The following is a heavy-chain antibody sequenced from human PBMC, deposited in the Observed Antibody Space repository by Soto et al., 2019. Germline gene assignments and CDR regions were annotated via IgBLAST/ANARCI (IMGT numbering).Heavy chain of an antibody. CDR3: ARDYREQWPLGYYGMDV. CDR2: ISAYNGNT. D-gene: IGHD6-19*01. V-gene: IGHV1-18*04. J-gene: IGHJ6*02. Sequence: GASVKVSCKASGYTFTSYGISWVRQAPGQGLEWMGWISAYNGNTNYAQKLQGRVTMTTDTSTSTAYMELRSLRSDDTAVYYCARDYREQWPLGYYGMDVWGQGTTVTVSS. CDR1: GYTFTSYG.